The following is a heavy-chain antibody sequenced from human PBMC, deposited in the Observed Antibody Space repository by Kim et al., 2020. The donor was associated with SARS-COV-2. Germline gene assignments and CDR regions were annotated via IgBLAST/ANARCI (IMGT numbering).Heavy chain of an antibody. D-gene: IGHD6-19*01. Sequence: SETLSLTCTVSGGSISSGDYYWSWIRQPPGKGLEWIGYIYYSGSTYYNPSLKSRVTISVDTSKNQFSLKLSSVTAADTAVYYCARVVAVADWYDYWGQGTLVTVSS. V-gene: IGHV4-30-4*01. CDR1: GGSISSGDYY. CDR2: IYYSGST. CDR3: ARVVAVADWYDY. J-gene: IGHJ4*02.